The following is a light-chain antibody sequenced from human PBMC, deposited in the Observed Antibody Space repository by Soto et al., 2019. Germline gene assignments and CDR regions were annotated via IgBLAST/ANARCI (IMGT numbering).Light chain of an antibody. CDR2: KAS. CDR1: QSISNS. Sequence: DIEMPPSPSTMSASLRDRVTITCRASQSISNSLAWYQQRPGKAPKLLIYKASSLETGVPSRFSGSGSGTEFTLTISSLQPDEFETYYCQQYNSDWNTCGQGTKLDIK. CDR3: QQYNSDWNT. J-gene: IGKJ2*01. V-gene: IGKV1-5*03.